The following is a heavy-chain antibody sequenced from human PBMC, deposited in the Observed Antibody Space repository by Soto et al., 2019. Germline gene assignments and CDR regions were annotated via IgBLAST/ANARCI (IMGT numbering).Heavy chain of an antibody. Sequence: GASVKVSCKASGGTFSSYAISWVRQAPGQGLEWMGGIIPIFGTANYAQKFQGRVTITADESTSTAYMELSSLRSEDTAAYYCARVEVNYYDSSGPHYYFDYWGQGTLVTVSS. CDR1: GGTFSSYA. J-gene: IGHJ4*02. D-gene: IGHD3-22*01. V-gene: IGHV1-69*13. CDR2: IIPIFGTA. CDR3: ARVEVNYYDSSGPHYYFDY.